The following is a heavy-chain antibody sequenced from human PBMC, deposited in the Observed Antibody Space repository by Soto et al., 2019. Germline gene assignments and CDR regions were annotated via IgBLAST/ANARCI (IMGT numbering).Heavy chain of an antibody. CDR1: GGSIRSYY. CDR3: ARVWGGAFDI. Sequence: QVQLQESGPGLVKPSETLSLTCTVSGGSIRSYYWSWIRQPPGKGLEWIGYIYYSGSTNYNPSIKSRVTISVDTSKNQFSLKLSSVTAADTAVYYCARVWGGAFDIWGQGTMVTVSS. D-gene: IGHD3-10*01. J-gene: IGHJ3*02. V-gene: IGHV4-59*01. CDR2: IYYSGST.